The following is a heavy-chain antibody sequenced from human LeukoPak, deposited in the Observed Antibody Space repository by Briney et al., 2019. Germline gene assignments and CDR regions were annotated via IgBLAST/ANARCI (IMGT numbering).Heavy chain of an antibody. CDR3: ARRKLDTAMVYYYGMDV. D-gene: IGHD5-18*01. V-gene: IGHV3-11*06. CDR2: ISSSSSYT. CDR1: GFTFSDYY. J-gene: IGHJ6*02. Sequence: GGSLRLSCAASGFTFSDYYMSWIRQAPGKGLEWVSSISSSSSYTNYADSVKGRFTISRDNAKNSLYLQMNSLRAEDTAVYYCARRKLDTAMVYYYGMDVWGQGTTVTVSS.